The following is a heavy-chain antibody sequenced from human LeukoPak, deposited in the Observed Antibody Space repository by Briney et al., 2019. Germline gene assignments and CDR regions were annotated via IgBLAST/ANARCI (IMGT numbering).Heavy chain of an antibody. D-gene: IGHD3-10*01. CDR1: GFTLSNAW. CDR2: IKSKTDGGTT. V-gene: IGHV3-15*01. CDR3: TTDRYGSGSYGDYYYYYGMDV. Sequence: GGSLRLSCAASGFTLSNAWMSWVRQAPGKGVEWVGRIKSKTDGGTTDYAAPVNGRFTISRDDSKNTLYLQMNSLKTEDTAVYYCTTDRYGSGSYGDYYYYYGMDVWGQGTTVTVSS. J-gene: IGHJ6*02.